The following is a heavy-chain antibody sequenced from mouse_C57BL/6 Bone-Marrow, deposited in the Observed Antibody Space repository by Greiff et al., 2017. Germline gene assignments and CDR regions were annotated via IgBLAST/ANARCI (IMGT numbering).Heavy chain of an antibody. D-gene: IGHD2-4*01. J-gene: IGHJ4*01. CDR3: ARGYDYAYAMDY. CDR1: GYSFTDYN. Sequence: VQLKESGPELVKPGASVKISCKASGYSFTDYNMNWVKQSNGKSLEWIGVLNPNYGTTSYNQKFKGKATLTVDQSSSTAYMQLNSLTSEDSAVYYCARGYDYAYAMDYWGQGTSVTVSS. V-gene: IGHV1-39*01. CDR2: LNPNYGTT.